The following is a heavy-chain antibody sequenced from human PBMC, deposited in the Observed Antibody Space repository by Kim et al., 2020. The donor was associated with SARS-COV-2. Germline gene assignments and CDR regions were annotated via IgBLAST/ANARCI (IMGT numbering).Heavy chain of an antibody. CDR3: ARDPYSSGLGGAFDI. J-gene: IGHJ3*02. V-gene: IGHV1-46*01. Sequence: QTVQGLVTMTRDTSTGTLYMELRSLRSEDTAVYYCARDPYSSGLGGAFDIWGQGTMVTVSS. D-gene: IGHD6-19*01.